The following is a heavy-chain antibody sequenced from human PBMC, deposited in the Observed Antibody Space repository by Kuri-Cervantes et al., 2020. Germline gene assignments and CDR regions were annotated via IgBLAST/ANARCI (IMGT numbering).Heavy chain of an antibody. CDR3: AKKAQVTTSTGLFDY. CDR1: GFTFSSYS. J-gene: IGHJ4*02. Sequence: GGSLRLSCAASGFTFSSYSMNWVRQAPGKGLEWVSYVSSSSSTINYADSVKGRFTISRDNSKNTLYLQMNSLRTEDTAVYYCAKKAQVTTSTGLFDYWGQGTLVTVSS. D-gene: IGHD4-17*01. V-gene: IGHV3-48*01. CDR2: VSSSSSTI.